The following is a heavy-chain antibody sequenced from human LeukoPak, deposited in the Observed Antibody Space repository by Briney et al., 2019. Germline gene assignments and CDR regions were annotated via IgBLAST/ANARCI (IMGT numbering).Heavy chain of an antibody. CDR1: GYTFTNSY. V-gene: IGHV1-2*02. Sequence: ASVKVSCKASGYTFTNSYIHWVRQAPGQGLEWMGSMNPKSGGTKYAQKFQGRVSMTRDTSISTAYMELASLTSDDTAVYYCARAGGRSWFDPWAQGTLVTVSS. J-gene: IGHJ5*02. D-gene: IGHD1-26*01. CDR3: ARAGGRSWFDP. CDR2: MNPKSGGT.